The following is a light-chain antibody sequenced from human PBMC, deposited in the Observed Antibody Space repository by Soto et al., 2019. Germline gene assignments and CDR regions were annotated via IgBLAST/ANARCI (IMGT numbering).Light chain of an antibody. J-gene: IGKJ4*01. CDR1: QNVGTN. CDR2: GAS. CDR3: QQYNNWGLA. Sequence: IVMTQSPATLSVSPGEGVTLSCRASQNVGTNLAWYQQRPGQAPRLLIYGASTRAPGVPASFSGSGSGTEFTLTIKSLQSEDFAVYFCQQYNNWGLAFGGGTKVEI. V-gene: IGKV3D-15*01.